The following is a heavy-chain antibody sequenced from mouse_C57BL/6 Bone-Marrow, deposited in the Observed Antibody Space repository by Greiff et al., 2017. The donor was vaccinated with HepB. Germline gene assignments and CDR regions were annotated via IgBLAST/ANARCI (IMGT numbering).Heavy chain of an antibody. Sequence: VQLQQSGAELVKPGASVKMSCKASGYTFTTYPIEWMKQNHGKSLEWIGNFHPYNDDTKYNEKFKGKATLTVEKSSSTVYLELSRLTSDDSAVYYCARGNYYGSSLSYWYFDVWGTGTTVTVSS. CDR2: FHPYNDDT. D-gene: IGHD1-1*01. CDR1: GYTFTTYP. J-gene: IGHJ1*03. V-gene: IGHV1-47*01. CDR3: ARGNYYGSSLSYWYFDV.